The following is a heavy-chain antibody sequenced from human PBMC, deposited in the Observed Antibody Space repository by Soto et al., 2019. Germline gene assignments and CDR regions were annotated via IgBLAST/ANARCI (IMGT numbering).Heavy chain of an antibody. CDR3: ASGLSTVTYYYYYYMDV. CDR1: GGSISSGGYY. Sequence: SETLSLTCTVSGGSISSGGYYWSWIRQHPGKGLEWIGYIYYSGSTYYNPSLKSRVTISVDTSKNQFSLKLSSVTAAGTAVYYCASGLSTVTYYYYYYMDVWGKGTTVTVSS. CDR2: IYYSGST. V-gene: IGHV4-31*03. D-gene: IGHD4-17*01. J-gene: IGHJ6*03.